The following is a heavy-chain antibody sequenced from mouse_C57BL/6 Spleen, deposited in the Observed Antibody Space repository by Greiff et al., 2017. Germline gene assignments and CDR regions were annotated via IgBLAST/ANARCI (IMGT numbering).Heavy chain of an antibody. CDR1: GYTFTDYN. J-gene: IGHJ2*01. CDR3: ATLYYYGSSDYFDY. CDR2: INPNNGGT. D-gene: IGHD1-1*01. Sequence: VQLKQSGPELVKPGASVKMSCKASGYTFTDYNMHWVKQSHGKSLEWIGYINPNNGGTSYNQKFKGKATLTVNKSSSTAYMELRSLTSEDSAVYYCATLYYYGSSDYFDYWGQGTTLTVSS. V-gene: IGHV1-22*01.